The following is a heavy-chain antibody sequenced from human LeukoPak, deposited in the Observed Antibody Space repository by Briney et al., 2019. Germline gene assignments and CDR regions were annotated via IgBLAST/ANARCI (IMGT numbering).Heavy chain of an antibody. J-gene: IGHJ3*02. CDR1: GASFSGYY. D-gene: IGHD2-15*01. V-gene: IGHV4-34*01. CDR3: AREACSSGTCDAFDI. Sequence: SETLSLTCAVYGASFSGYYWSWIRQPPGKGLEWIGEINHSVTTSYNPSLKSRVSMSVDTSKNQFSLKLSSVTAADTAVYYCAREACSSGTCDAFDIWGQGTMVTVSS. CDR2: INHSVTT.